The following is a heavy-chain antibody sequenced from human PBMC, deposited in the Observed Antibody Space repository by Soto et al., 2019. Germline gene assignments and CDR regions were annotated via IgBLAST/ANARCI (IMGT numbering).Heavy chain of an antibody. Sequence: GGSLRLSCAASRLTLSTYAMSWVRQAPGKGLEWVSSISGSGNDRSYADSVKGRFTISRDNSKNTLFLQMNSLRAEDTAFYYCVRYSRSSGPIDYWGQGTQVTVSS. CDR3: VRYSRSSGPIDY. CDR2: ISGSGNDR. V-gene: IGHV3-23*01. CDR1: RLTLSTYA. D-gene: IGHD6-6*01. J-gene: IGHJ4*02.